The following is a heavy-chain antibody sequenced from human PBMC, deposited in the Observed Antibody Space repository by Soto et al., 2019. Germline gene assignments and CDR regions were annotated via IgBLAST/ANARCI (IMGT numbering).Heavy chain of an antibody. V-gene: IGHV3-23*01. CDR2: ISASGGST. J-gene: IGHJ4*02. CDR3: ARDNYNGRYLFDY. Sequence: GGSLRLSCAASGFTFSTYAMTWVRQAPGKGLEWVSAISASGGSTYYADSVKGRFTISRDNSKNTLYLQMNSLRAEDTALYYCARDNYNGRYLFDYWGQGTRVTVSS. CDR1: GFTFSTYA. D-gene: IGHD1-26*01.